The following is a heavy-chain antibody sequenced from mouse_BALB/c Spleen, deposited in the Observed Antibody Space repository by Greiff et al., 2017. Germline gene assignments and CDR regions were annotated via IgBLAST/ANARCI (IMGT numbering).Heavy chain of an antibody. V-gene: IGHV6-6*02. CDR3: TRGANYYGSSYWYFDV. CDR1: GFTFSNYW. J-gene: IGHJ1*01. Sequence: DVQLQESGGGLVQPGGSMKLSCVASGFTFSNYWMNWVRQSPEKGLEWVAEIRLKSNNYATHYAESVKGRFTISRDDSKSSVYLQMNNLRAEDTGIYYCTRGANYYGSSYWYFDVWGAGTTVTVSS. CDR2: IRLKSNNYAT. D-gene: IGHD1-1*01.